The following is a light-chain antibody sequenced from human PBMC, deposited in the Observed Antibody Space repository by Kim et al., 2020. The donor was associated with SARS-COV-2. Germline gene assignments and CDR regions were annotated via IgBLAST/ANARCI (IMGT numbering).Light chain of an antibody. Sequence: EIVLRQSPGTLSLSPGERATLSCRASQSVSSSYLAWYQQKPGQAPRLLIYGASSRATGIPERFSGSGSGTDFTLTISRLEPEDFAVYYCQQYGSSLYTFGQGTKLEI. CDR3: QQYGSSLYT. J-gene: IGKJ2*01. CDR2: GAS. V-gene: IGKV3-20*01. CDR1: QSVSSSY.